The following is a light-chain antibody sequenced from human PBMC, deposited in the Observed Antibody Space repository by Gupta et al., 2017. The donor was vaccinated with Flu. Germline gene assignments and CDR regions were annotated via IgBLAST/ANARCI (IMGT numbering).Light chain of an antibody. CDR2: EVS. CDR3: KAYGSGATWV. CDR1: SSDVGDSDY. Sequence: SALSQPASVSGSPGQSVTISCTGTSSDVGDSDYVSWYQQHPGKVPRLMIYEVSHRPAGVANRFSASKAGNTASLTISGLQPEDDADYYCKAYGSGATWVFGGRTKVTVL. V-gene: IGLV2-14*01. J-gene: IGLJ3*02.